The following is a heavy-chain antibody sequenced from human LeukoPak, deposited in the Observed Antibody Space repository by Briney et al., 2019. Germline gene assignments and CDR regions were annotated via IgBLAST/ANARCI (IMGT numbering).Heavy chain of an antibody. V-gene: IGHV4-39*01. D-gene: IGHD3-3*01. CDR1: GDSISSSTYY. J-gene: IGHJ4*02. CDR2: IYYSGST. CDR3: ARQGDFWSGYPSDY. Sequence: SETLSLTCTVSGDSISSSTYYWGWIRQPPGKGLEWIGSIYYSGSTYYNPSLKSRVTISVDTSKSQFSLKLRSVSDADTAVYYCARQGDFWSGYPSDYWGQGTLVTVSS.